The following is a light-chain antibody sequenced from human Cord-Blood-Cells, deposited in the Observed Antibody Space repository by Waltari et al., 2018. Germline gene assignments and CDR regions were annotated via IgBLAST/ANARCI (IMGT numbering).Light chain of an antibody. Sequence: DIQMTQSPSSLSASGGERVTITSRSSQIISSYLNRYQQKPGKAPNLLIYAASSLQSWVPSRVSGSEYETDFNLTISSLQPEDFVTYYCQQSYSTPYPFGQGTKLEIK. V-gene: IGKV1-39*01. CDR2: AAS. CDR1: QIISSY. J-gene: IGKJ2*01. CDR3: QQSYSTPYP.